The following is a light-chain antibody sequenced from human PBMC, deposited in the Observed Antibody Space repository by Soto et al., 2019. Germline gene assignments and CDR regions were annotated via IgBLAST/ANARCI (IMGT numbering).Light chain of an antibody. V-gene: IGKV3-20*01. J-gene: IGKJ1*01. CDR2: GAY. CDR3: KQYSMAPLT. CDR1: QSVSSSY. Sequence: SLSTRESATLSCRASQSVSSSYLAWYQQKPGQAHRLLIYGAYSRATGVQDRFSGSGSGTDFTLTISSLQAEDVAVYYCKQYSMAPLTFGQGTQLEIK.